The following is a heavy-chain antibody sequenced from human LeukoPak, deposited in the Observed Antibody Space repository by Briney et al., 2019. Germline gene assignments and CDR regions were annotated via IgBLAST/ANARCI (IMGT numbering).Heavy chain of an antibody. CDR1: GYTFTSYA. Sequence: ASVKVSCKASGYTFTSYAMHWVRQAPGQRIEWMGWINAGNGNTNYAQKLQGRVTMTTDTSTSTAYMELRSLRSDDTAVYYCARDNSVRDEAWWFNPWGQGTLVTVSS. V-gene: IGHV1-3*01. D-gene: IGHD5-24*01. J-gene: IGHJ5*02. CDR2: INAGNGNT. CDR3: ARDNSVRDEAWWFNP.